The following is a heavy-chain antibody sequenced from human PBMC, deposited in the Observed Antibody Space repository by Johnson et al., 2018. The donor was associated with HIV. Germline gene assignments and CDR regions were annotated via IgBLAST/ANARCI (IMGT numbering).Heavy chain of an antibody. CDR3: ARGLGSYSSGYPMLDAFDI. V-gene: IGHV3-33*01. CDR1: GFTFSSYG. CDR2: IWYDGSNK. Sequence: QVQLVESGGGVVQPGRSLRLSCAASGFTFSSYGMHWVRQAPGKGLEWVAVIWYDGSNKYYADSVKGRFTISRDNSKNTLYLQMNSLRAGDTAVYYCARGLGSYSSGYPMLDAFDIWGQGTMVTVSS. D-gene: IGHD3-22*01. J-gene: IGHJ3*02.